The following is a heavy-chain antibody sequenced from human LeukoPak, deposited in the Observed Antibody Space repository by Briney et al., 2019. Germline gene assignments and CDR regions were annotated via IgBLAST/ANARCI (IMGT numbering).Heavy chain of an antibody. Sequence: ASVKVSCKASGYTFTGYYVHWVRQAPGQGLEWMGIIDPSGGRTTYTQKFQGRLIMTTDTSTSTLYMELSSLRSENTAVYYCARDPAGNSLLDYWGQGTLVTVSS. V-gene: IGHV1-46*01. J-gene: IGHJ4*02. CDR3: ARDPAGNSLLDY. D-gene: IGHD4-23*01. CDR2: IDPSGGRT. CDR1: GYTFTGYY.